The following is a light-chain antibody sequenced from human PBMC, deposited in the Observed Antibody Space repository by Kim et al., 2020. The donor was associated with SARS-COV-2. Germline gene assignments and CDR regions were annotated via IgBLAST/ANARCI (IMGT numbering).Light chain of an antibody. CDR1: NVNVESYNL. Sequence: GQSITIACTGTNVNVESYNLLSWNQQDPGKAPNVIIFEVTKRPSGVSDRFSGSKSGNTASLTISGLQTEDEATYSCCSYAGDGTYVFGSGTKVTVL. CDR3: CSYAGDGTYV. V-gene: IGLV2-23*02. J-gene: IGLJ1*01. CDR2: EVT.